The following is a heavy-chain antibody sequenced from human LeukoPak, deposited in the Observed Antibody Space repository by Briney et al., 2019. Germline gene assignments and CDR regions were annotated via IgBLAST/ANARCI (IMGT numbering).Heavy chain of an antibody. J-gene: IGHJ4*02. D-gene: IGHD5-12*01. V-gene: IGHV3-15*01. CDR3: AWLRFADY. CDR1: GFTFSSYA. CDR2: IKSKSDGEAT. Sequence: GGSLRLSCAASGFTFSSYAMSWVRQAPGKGLEWVGQIKSKSDGEATDYAAPVKGRFTISRDDSKNTIFLQMNSLKSEDTAVYYCAWLRFADYWGQGTLVTVSS.